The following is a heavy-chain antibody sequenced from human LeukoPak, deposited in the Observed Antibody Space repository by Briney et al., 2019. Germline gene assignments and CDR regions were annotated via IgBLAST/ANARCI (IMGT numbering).Heavy chain of an antibody. D-gene: IGHD2-2*01. CDR1: GFTFDDYA. J-gene: IGHJ4*02. CDR3: AKVVGGTNALDY. V-gene: IGHV3-9*01. CDR2: ISWNSGSI. Sequence: PGGSLRLSCAASGFTFDDYAMHWVRQAPGKGLEWVSGISWNSGSIGYADSVKGRFTISRDNAKNSLYLQMNSLRAEDTALYYCAKVVGGTNALDYWGQGTLVTASS.